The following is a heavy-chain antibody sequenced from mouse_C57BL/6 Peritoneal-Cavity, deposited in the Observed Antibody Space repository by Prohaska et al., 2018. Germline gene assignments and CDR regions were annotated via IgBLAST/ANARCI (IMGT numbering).Heavy chain of an antibody. J-gene: IGHJ1*03. CDR3: ARSGSSRWYIDV. CDR1: GYTFTSYW. V-gene: IGHV1-64*01. Sequence: LKLSCKASGYTFTSYWMHWVKQRPGQGLEWIGMIHPNSGSTNYNEKFKSKATLTVDKSSSTAYMQLSSLTSEDSAVYYCARSGSSRWYIDVWGTGTTVTVSS. CDR2: IHPNSGST. D-gene: IGHD1-1*01.